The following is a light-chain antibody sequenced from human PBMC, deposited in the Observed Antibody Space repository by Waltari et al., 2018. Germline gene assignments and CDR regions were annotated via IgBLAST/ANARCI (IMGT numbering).Light chain of an antibody. CDR1: QTVSSNY. J-gene: IGKJ2*01. CDR3: QQYGSSPLYT. CDR2: GTS. V-gene: IGKV3-20*01. Sequence: EIVLTQSPGTLSLSPEERVTLSCRASQTVSSNYLGWYQQRPGQAPRLLIYGTSTRATGIPDRFSGSGSGTDFTLTISRLEPEDFAVYYCQQYGSSPLYTFGQGTRLEIK.